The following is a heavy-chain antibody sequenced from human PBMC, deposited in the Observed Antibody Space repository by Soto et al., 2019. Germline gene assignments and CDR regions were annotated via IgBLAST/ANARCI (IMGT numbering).Heavy chain of an antibody. CDR1: GYSFTSYW. CDR2: IYPGDSDT. V-gene: IGHV5-51*01. J-gene: IGHJ4*01. D-gene: IGHD6-19*01. Sequence: WESLKISCEGSGYSFTSYWIGWVRQMPVKGLEWMGIIYPGDSDTRYSPSFQGQVTISADKSISTAYLQWSSLKASDTAMYYCARRSIDVAVLPFEYWGHGTLVTVS. CDR3: ARRSIDVAVLPFEY.